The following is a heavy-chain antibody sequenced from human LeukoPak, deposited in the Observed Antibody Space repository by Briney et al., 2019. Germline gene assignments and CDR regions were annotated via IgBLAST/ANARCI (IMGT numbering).Heavy chain of an antibody. CDR1: GGSFSGYY. D-gene: IGHD3-22*01. V-gene: IGHV4-34*01. J-gene: IGHJ3*02. CDR2: INHRGSA. Sequence: SETLSLTCAVYGGSFSGYYWTWIRQPPGKGLEWIGQINHRGSANYNPSLRGRVTISVDTSRSQFSLKLSSVTAADTAVYYCARAPEYSSGYSDAFDIWGQGTMVTVSS. CDR3: ARAPEYSSGYSDAFDI.